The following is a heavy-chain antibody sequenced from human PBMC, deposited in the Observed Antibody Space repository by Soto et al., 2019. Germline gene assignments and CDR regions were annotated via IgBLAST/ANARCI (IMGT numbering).Heavy chain of an antibody. D-gene: IGHD5-12*01. CDR1: GYTFTGYY. Sequence: ASVKVSCKASGYTFTGYYMHWVRQAPGQGLEWMGWINPNSGGTNYAQKFQGWVTMTRDTSISTAYMELSRLRSDDTAVYYCARDETVDIVATGGFFVYWGQGTLVTVSS. V-gene: IGHV1-2*04. CDR3: ARDETVDIVATGGFFVY. J-gene: IGHJ4*02. CDR2: INPNSGGT.